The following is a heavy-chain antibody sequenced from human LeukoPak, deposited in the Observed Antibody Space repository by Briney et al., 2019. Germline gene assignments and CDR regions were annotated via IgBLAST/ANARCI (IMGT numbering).Heavy chain of an antibody. J-gene: IGHJ4*02. CDR2: IWYDGSNK. D-gene: IGHD5-18*01. V-gene: IGHV3-33*08. CDR3: ARGGSRQYNF. Sequence: GGSLRLSCSASGFTFSTYWMSWVRQAPGKGLEWVAVIWYDGSNKYYADSVKGRFTISRDNSKNTLYLQMNSLRVEDTAVYYCARGGSRQYNFWGQGTLVTVSS. CDR1: GFTFSTYW.